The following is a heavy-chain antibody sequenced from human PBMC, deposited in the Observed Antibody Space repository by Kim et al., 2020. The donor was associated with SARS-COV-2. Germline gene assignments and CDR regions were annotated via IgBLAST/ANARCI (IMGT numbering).Heavy chain of an antibody. CDR3: ARDGSTVTDY. CDR2: ISSSSSYI. Sequence: GGSLRLSCAASGFTFSSYSMNWVRQASGKGLEWVSFISSSSSYIYYADSVKGRFTISRDNAKNSLYLQMNSLRAEDTAVYYCARDGSTVTDYWGQGTLVTVSS. J-gene: IGHJ4*02. D-gene: IGHD4-17*01. V-gene: IGHV3-21*01. CDR1: GFTFSSYS.